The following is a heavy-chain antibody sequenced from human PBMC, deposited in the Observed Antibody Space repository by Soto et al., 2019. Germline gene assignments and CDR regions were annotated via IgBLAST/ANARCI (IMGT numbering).Heavy chain of an antibody. V-gene: IGHV5-51*01. D-gene: IGHD3-3*01. J-gene: IGHJ6*02. CDR2: IYPGDSDT. CDR3: ARQIRHYDSCSNEYYYYGLDV. Sequence: PGESLKISCKGSEYNFSTYWIAWVRQMPGKGLEWMGIIYPGDSDTRYSPSFQGQVTISADKSISTAHLQWSSLKASDTAMYYCARQIRHYDSCSNEYYYYGLDVWGQGTTVTVSS. CDR1: EYNFSTYW.